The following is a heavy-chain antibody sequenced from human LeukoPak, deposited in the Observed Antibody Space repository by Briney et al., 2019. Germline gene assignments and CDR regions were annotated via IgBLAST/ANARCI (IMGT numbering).Heavy chain of an antibody. CDR3: ARDGADNSGYYFGSL. D-gene: IGHD3-22*01. Sequence: GGSLRLSCAASGFTVRSSYMSWVRQAPGKGLEWVSVIYSGGSPDYADSAKGRFTISSDNSKNTLYLQMNSLRVEGTAVYYCARDGADNSGYYFGSLWGQGTMVTVSS. CDR2: IYSGGSP. J-gene: IGHJ3*01. CDR1: GFTVRSSY. V-gene: IGHV3-53*01.